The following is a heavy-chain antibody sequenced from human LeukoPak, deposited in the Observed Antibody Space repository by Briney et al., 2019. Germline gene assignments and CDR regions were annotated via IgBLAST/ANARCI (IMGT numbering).Heavy chain of an antibody. Sequence: PSETLSLTCTVSGGPFSSSSYCWAWIRQPPGKGLEWMGSLYFNGNTYYNPSLKSRVAMSLDTSKNQFSLKLSSVTAADTAVYYCAVHYYDSSGYYYGYNWFDPWGQGTLVTVSS. V-gene: IGHV4-39*07. CDR3: AVHYYDSSGYYYGYNWFDP. J-gene: IGHJ5*02. D-gene: IGHD3-22*01. CDR1: GGPFSSSSYC. CDR2: LYFNGNT.